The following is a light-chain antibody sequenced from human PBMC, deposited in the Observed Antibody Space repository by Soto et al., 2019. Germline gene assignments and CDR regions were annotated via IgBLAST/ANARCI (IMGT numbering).Light chain of an antibody. CDR2: SRN. V-gene: IGLV1-44*01. CDR1: SSNIGSNT. CDR3: AAWDDSLNGYV. J-gene: IGLJ1*01. Sequence: QSVLTQPPSASGTPGQRVTISCSGSSSNIGSNTVNWYQHLPGTAPRLLMYSRNQRPSGVPDRFSGSKSGTSASLAISGLQSEDEADYYCAAWDDSLNGYVFGTGTKVTVL.